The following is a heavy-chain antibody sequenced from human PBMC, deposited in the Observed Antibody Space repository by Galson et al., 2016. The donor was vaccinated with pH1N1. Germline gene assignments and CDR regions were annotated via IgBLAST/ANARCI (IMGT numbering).Heavy chain of an antibody. J-gene: IGHJ4*02. CDR3: VKLDSSGYYYGRFDS. V-gene: IGHV3-23*01. CDR2: ISASGANT. Sequence: SLRLSCAASGFTFNIFAMSWVRQAPGKGPEWVSSISASGANTNYADPVKGRFTISRDNSKNTLYPQTNSLRAEDTAIYYCVKLDSSGYYYGRFDSWGQGTLVTVSS. D-gene: IGHD3-22*01. CDR1: GFTFNIFA.